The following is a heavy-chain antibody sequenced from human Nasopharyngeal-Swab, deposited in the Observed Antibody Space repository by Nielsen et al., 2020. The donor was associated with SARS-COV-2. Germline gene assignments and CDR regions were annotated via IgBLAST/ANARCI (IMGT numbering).Heavy chain of an antibody. V-gene: IGHV3-74*01. D-gene: IGHD2-2*01. CDR2: INSDGSST. CDR1: GFTFSSYW. CDR3: ARVRGGVPAEMNYGMDV. J-gene: IGHJ6*02. Sequence: GGSLRPSCAASGFTFSSYWMHWVRQAPGKGLVWVSRINSDGSSTSYADSVKGRFTISRDNAKNTLYLQMNSLRAEDTAVYYCARVRGGVPAEMNYGMDVWGQGTTVTVSS.